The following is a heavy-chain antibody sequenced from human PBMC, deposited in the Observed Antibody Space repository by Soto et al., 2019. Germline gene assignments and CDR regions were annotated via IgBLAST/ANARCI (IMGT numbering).Heavy chain of an antibody. V-gene: IGHV3-23*01. CDR3: TSLLPAQFDY. J-gene: IGHJ4*02. Sequence: VHLLESGGGLVQPGGSLRLSCAASGFTFSSYTLNWVRRAPGKGLAWVATSSDRRTGNTHYSDSVRGRFTLCRDYSRNILFLQMDSLRADVPALYYCTSLLPAQFDYWGRGTQVTVSS. CDR1: GFTFSSYT. D-gene: IGHD2-15*01. CDR2: SSDRRTGNT.